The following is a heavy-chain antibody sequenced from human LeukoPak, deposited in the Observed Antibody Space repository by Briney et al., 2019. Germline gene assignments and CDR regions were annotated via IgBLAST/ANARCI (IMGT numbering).Heavy chain of an antibody. V-gene: IGHV1-18*01. CDR1: GYTFTSYG. CDR2: ISAYNGNT. Sequence: ASVKVSCKASGYTFTSYGISWVRQAPGQGLKWMGWISAYNGNTNYAQKLQGRVTMTTDTSTSTAYMELRSLRSDDTAVYYCARDKRAARPWGQKPNDYWGQGTPATVSS. CDR3: ARDKRAARPWGQKPNDY. J-gene: IGHJ4*02. D-gene: IGHD6-6*01.